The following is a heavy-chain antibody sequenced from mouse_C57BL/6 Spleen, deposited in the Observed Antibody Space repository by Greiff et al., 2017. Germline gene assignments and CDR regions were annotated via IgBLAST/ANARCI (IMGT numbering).Heavy chain of an antibody. CDR1: GYTFTSYW. V-gene: IGHV1-55*01. D-gene: IGHD2-1*01. Sequence: QVQLQQPGAELVKPGASVKMSCKASGYTFTSYWITWVKQRPGQGLEWIGDIYPGSGSTNYNEKFKGKATFTADTSSNTAYMQLSSLTTEDSAIYYCARDYGNFLYAMDYWGQGTSVTVSS. J-gene: IGHJ4*01. CDR2: IYPGSGST. CDR3: ARDYGNFLYAMDY.